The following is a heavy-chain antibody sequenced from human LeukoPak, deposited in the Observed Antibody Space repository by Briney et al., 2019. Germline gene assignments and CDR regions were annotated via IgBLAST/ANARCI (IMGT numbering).Heavy chain of an antibody. CDR2: IIPIFGTA. V-gene: IGHV1-69*05. Sequence: GASVKVSCKASGGTFSRYAISWVRQAPGQGLEWMGGIIPIFGTANYAQKFQGRVTITTDESTSTAYMELSSLRSEDTAVYYCARGYPGLGYYFDYWGQGTLVTVSS. CDR1: GGTFSRYA. CDR3: ARGYPGLGYYFDY. D-gene: IGHD1-26*01. J-gene: IGHJ4*02.